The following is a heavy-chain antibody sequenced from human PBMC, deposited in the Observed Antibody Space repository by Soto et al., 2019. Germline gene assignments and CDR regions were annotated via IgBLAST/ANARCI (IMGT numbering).Heavy chain of an antibody. CDR1: GYTLTGYY. CDR3: ARSWVGLPPHAFDI. Sequence: ASVKVSCKASGYTLTGYYMHWVRQAPGQGLEWMGWINPNSGGTNYAQKFQGWVTMTRDTSISTAYMELSRLRSDDTAVYYCARSWVGLPPHAFDIWGQGTMVTVSS. J-gene: IGHJ3*02. D-gene: IGHD2-15*01. CDR2: INPNSGGT. V-gene: IGHV1-2*04.